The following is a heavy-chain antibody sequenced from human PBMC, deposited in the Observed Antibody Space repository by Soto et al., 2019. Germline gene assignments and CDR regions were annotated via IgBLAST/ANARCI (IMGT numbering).Heavy chain of an antibody. CDR1: GYTFTSYD. V-gene: IGHV1-8*01. D-gene: IGHD2-2*01. CDR3: ARGIVEYCSSTSCYESWFDP. J-gene: IGHJ5*02. CDR2: MNPNSGNT. Sequence: GASVKVSCKASGYTFTSYDINWVRQATGQGLEWMGWMNPNSGNTGYAQKFQGRVTMTRDTSISTAYMELCSLRSEDTAVYYCARGIVEYCSSTSCYESWFDPWRQGPLVTVSS.